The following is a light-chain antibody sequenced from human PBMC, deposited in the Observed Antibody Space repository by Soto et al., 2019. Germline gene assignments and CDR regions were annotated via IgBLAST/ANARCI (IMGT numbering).Light chain of an antibody. CDR2: GTF. Sequence: IQLTQSPSSLSASVGDRVSITCRASQDIKTYLAWYQQKQGKAPKLLISGTFTLQSGVPSRFNGSGSGTDFTLPISRLQPEDFATYYGQHLNNYPPFTFGPGTKVDLE. CDR3: QHLNNYPPFT. V-gene: IGKV1-9*01. CDR1: QDIKTY. J-gene: IGKJ3*01.